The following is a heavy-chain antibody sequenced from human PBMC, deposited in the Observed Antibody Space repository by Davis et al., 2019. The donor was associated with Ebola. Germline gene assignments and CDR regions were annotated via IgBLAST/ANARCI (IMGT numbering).Heavy chain of an antibody. CDR1: GYSISSGYY. CDR3: AREIVGLYYFDY. J-gene: IGHJ4*02. CDR2: IYYSGST. V-gene: IGHV4-38-2*02. Sequence: SETLSLTCTVSGYSISSGYYWGWIRQPPGMGLEWIGSIYYSGSTYYNPSLKSRVTISVDTSKNQFSLKVNSVTAADTAAYYCAREIVGLYYFDYWGQGTLVTVSS. D-gene: IGHD1-26*01.